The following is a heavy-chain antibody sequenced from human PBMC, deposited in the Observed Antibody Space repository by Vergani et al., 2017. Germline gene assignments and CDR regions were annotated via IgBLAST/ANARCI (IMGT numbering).Heavy chain of an antibody. CDR1: GFTFSSYD. D-gene: IGHD2-15*01. CDR2: IGTAGDP. CDR3: ARGNTLGYCSGGSCYSDWYFDL. V-gene: IGHV3-13*05. J-gene: IGHJ2*01. Sequence: EVQLVESGGGLVKPGGSLRLSCAASGFTFSSYDMHWVRQATGKGLEWVSAIGTAGDPYYPGSVKGRFTISRENAKNSLYLQMNSLRAGDTAVYYCARGNTLGYCSGGSCYSDWYFDLWGRGTLVTVSS.